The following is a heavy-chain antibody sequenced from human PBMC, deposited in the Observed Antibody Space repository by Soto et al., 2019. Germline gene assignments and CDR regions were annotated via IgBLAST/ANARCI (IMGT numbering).Heavy chain of an antibody. CDR2: ISYNGNT. V-gene: IGHV4-59*01. J-gene: IGHJ4*02. Sequence: PSETLSLTCTVSGGSIRNYYWSWLRQPPGKGLEWIGFISYNGNTKYNPSLMGRVIISLDTSKNYFSLRLRSLTAADTALYYCARHFDSGTWPLDYWGQGILVTVSS. CDR1: GGSIRNYY. CDR3: ARHFDSGTWPLDY. D-gene: IGHD3-10*01.